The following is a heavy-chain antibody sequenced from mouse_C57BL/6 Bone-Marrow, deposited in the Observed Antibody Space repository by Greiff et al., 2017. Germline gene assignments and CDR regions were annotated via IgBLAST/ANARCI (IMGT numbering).Heavy chain of an antibody. CDR1: GYTFTSYW. J-gene: IGHJ4*01. Sequence: QVQLQQPGAELVMPGASVKLSCKASGYTFTSYWMHWVNQRPGQGLEWIGEIDSSASYTTYNQKFKGKSTLTVDKSSSTAYMQLSSLKSEDSAVYYCARYSTRCSMDYWGQGTSVTVSS. CDR3: ARYSTRCSMDY. CDR2: IDSSASYT. D-gene: IGHD1-1*01. V-gene: IGHV1-69*01.